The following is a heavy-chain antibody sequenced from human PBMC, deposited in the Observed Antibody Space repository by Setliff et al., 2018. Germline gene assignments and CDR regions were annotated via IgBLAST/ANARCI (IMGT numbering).Heavy chain of an antibody. CDR1: GFSFTSFG. CDR3: ARDGNGRKGDYYYYYYMDV. D-gene: IGHD1-1*01. J-gene: IGHJ6*03. Sequence: ASVKVSCKTSGFSFTSFGFSWVRQAPGQGLEWMGIINPSGGSTSYAQKFQGRVTMTRDTSTSTVYMELSSLRSEDTAVYYCARDGNGRKGDYYYYYYMDVWGKGTTVTVSS. CDR2: INPSGGST. V-gene: IGHV1-46*01.